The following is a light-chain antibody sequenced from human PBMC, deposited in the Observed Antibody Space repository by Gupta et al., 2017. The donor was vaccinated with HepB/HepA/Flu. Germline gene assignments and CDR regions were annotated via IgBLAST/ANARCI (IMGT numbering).Light chain of an antibody. J-gene: IGKJ1*01. CDR1: QGIGNS. CDR2: IAS. CDR3: QQEVSFPWT. V-gene: IGKV1D-8*01. Sequence: VIWVTQSPSLLSASTGDRVTITCRVTQGIGNSLAWYQQKPGKAPELLIYIASTLKGGVPSRFSGSGSGTDFTLTISGLQPEDFATYYCQQEVSFPWTFGQGTKVEIK.